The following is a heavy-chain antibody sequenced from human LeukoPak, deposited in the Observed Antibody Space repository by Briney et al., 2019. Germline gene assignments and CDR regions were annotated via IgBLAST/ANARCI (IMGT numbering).Heavy chain of an antibody. CDR2: TYYSGST. CDR1: GGSISSSSYY. J-gene: IGHJ4*02. V-gene: IGHV4-39*01. CDR3: ARHKTEFDY. Sequence: SETLSLTCTVSGGSISSSSYYWGWIRQPPGKGLEWIGSTYYSGSTYYNPSLKGRVTISVDTSKNQFSLKLSSVTAADTAVYYCARHKTEFDYWGQGTLVTVSS. D-gene: IGHD2-21*02.